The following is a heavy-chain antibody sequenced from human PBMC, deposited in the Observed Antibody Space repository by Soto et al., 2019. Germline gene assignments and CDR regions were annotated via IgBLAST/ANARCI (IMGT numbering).Heavy chain of an antibody. V-gene: IGHV3-30*03. CDR2: ISYDGSNK. J-gene: IGHJ4*02. Sequence: GGSLRLSCAASGFTFSSYGMHWVRQAPGKGLEWVAVISYDGSNKYYADSVKGRFTISRDNSKNTLYLQMNSLRAEDTAVYYCATLYSYVDYWGQGTLVTVSS. D-gene: IGHD3-16*01. CDR1: GFTFSSYG. CDR3: ATLYSYVDY.